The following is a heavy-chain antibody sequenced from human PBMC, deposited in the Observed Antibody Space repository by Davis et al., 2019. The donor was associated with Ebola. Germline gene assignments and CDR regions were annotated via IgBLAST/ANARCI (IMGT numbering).Heavy chain of an antibody. D-gene: IGHD3-22*01. Sequence: GESLKISCTDSVITFSSYAMTWVRQAPGKGLEWVSAISGSGGSTYYADSVKGRFTISRYNSKNTLYLQMNSLRAEDTAVYYCARDRRRVGYYDSSGLYYFDYWGQGTLVTVSS. CDR3: ARDRRRVGYYDSSGLYYFDY. J-gene: IGHJ4*02. V-gene: IGHV3-23*01. CDR2: ISGSGGST. CDR1: VITFSSYA.